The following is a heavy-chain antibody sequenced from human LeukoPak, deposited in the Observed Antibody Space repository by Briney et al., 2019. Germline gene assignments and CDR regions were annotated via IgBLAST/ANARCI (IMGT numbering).Heavy chain of an antibody. Sequence: GGSLRLSCAASGFTFSSSGTHCVPEAPGKGLERVAVISYDGSIKYYAHSLKGRFTLSRDNSTNTLYLQKISMRSEDTAVYDYAKVSAVGIVRYFVWDKSLLPLGYPIGYWGQGTLVTGS. J-gene: IGHJ4*02. CDR3: AKVSAVGIVRYFVWDKSLLPLGYPIGY. CDR1: GFTFSSSG. V-gene: IGHV3-30*18. CDR2: ISYDGSIK. D-gene: IGHD3-9*01.